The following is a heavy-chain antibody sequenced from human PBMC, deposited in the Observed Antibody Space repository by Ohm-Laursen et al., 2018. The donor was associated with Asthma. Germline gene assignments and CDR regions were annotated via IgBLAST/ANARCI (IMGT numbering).Heavy chain of an antibody. Sequence: SLRLSCTASGFTFSSYSMNWVRQAPGKGLEWVSSISSSSSYIYYADSVKGRFTISRDNAKDSLSLQMNSLRVEDTAVYYCAAWGSENFWGQGTLVTVS. CDR3: AAWGSENF. CDR1: GFTFSSYS. CDR2: ISSSSSYI. D-gene: IGHD7-27*01. J-gene: IGHJ4*02. V-gene: IGHV3-21*01.